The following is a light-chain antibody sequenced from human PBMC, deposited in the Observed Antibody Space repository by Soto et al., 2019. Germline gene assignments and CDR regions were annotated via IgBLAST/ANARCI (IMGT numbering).Light chain of an antibody. J-gene: IGKJ4*01. Sequence: ETVMTQSPASLSASPGDEATLSCRASQSVGRNVAWYRQKVGQAPRLLIYTASTRATGIPVRFSGSGAGTEFTLTISCLQSDDVATYYCLQNHEWPLTFGGGTKVEIK. CDR3: LQNHEWPLT. CDR1: QSVGRN. V-gene: IGKV3D-15*01. CDR2: TAS.